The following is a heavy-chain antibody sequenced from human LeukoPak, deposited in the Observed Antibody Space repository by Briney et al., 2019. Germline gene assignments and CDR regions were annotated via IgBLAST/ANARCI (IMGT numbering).Heavy chain of an antibody. CDR1: GGSISSSSYY. V-gene: IGHV4-39*01. CDR2: IYYSGST. Sequence: PSETLSLTCTVSGGSISSSSYYWGWIRQPPGTGLEWIGSIYYSGSTYYNPSLKSRVTISVDTSKNQFSLKLSSVTAADTAVYYCARHPQTYYYDSSGYLGSDYFDYWGQGTLVTVSS. J-gene: IGHJ4*02. D-gene: IGHD3-22*01. CDR3: ARHPQTYYYDSSGYLGSDYFDY.